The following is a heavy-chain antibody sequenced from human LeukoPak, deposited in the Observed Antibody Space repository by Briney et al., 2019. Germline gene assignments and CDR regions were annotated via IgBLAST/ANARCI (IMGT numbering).Heavy chain of an antibody. J-gene: IGHJ4*02. CDR1: GGSVSSGGYY. CDR2: IYYSGST. V-gene: IGHV4-61*08. CDR3: ARLLTPFYYDSSGYYDY. D-gene: IGHD3-22*01. Sequence: SSETLSLTCTVSGGSVSSGGYYWSWIRQPPGKGLEWIGYIYYSGSTNYNPSLKSRVTISVDTSKNQFSLKLSSVTAADTAVYYCARLLTPFYYDSSGYYDYWGQGTLVTVSS.